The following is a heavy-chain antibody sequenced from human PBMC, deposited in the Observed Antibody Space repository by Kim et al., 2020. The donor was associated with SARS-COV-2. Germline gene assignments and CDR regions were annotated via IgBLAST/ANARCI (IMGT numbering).Heavy chain of an antibody. V-gene: IGHV4-4*02. Sequence: SETLSLTCAVSGGSISSSNWWSWVRQPPGKGLEWIGEIYHSGSTNYNPSLKSRVTISVDKSKNQFSLKLSSVTAADTAVYYCARGRPPLIAVAGISIPWFDPWGQGTLVTVSS. J-gene: IGHJ5*02. CDR3: ARGRPPLIAVAGISIPWFDP. CDR1: GGSISSSNW. D-gene: IGHD6-19*01. CDR2: IYHSGST.